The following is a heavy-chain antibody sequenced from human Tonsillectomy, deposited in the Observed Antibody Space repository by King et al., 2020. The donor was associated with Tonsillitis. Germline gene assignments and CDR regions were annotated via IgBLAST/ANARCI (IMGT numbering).Heavy chain of an antibody. CDR2: INHSGST. CDR1: GGSFSGYY. CDR3: AAVTTGGVY. D-gene: IGHD4-17*01. Sequence: VQLQQWGAGLLKPSETLSLTCAVSGGSFSGYYWTWIRQPPGKGLEWIGEINHSGSTNYNPSLKSRVTISADTSKKQFSLRLNSVTAADTAVYYFAAVTTGGVYWGQGTLVTVSS. J-gene: IGHJ4*02. V-gene: IGHV4-34*01.